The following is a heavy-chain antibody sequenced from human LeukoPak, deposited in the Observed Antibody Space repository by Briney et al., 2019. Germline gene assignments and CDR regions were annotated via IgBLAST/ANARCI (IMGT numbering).Heavy chain of an antibody. CDR3: ARDSTYYYDSGSSGPHYFDY. CDR2: ISYDGTNK. V-gene: IGHV3-30*01. Sequence: PGRSLRLSCAASGFTFSSYALHWVRQAPGKGLEWVAVISYDGTNKYHADSVKGRFTISRDNSKNTLYLQMNSLRAEDTAVYYCARDSTYYYDSGSSGPHYFDYWGQGTLATVSS. J-gene: IGHJ4*02. CDR1: GFTFSSYA. D-gene: IGHD3-10*01.